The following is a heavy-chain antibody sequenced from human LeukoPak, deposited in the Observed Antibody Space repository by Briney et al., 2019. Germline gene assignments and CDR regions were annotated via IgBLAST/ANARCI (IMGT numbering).Heavy chain of an antibody. D-gene: IGHD4-17*01. CDR3: ARRLAGDYAYFDY. Sequence: GESLKIPCKGSGYSFTSYWIGRVRQMPGKGLEWMGIIYPGDSDTRYSPSFQGQVTISADKSISTAYLQWSSLKASDTAMYYCARRLAGDYAYFDYWGQGTLVTVSS. CDR1: GYSFTSYW. J-gene: IGHJ4*02. V-gene: IGHV5-51*01. CDR2: IYPGDSDT.